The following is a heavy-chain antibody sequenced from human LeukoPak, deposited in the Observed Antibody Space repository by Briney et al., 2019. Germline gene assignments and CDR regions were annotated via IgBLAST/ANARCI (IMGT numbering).Heavy chain of an antibody. D-gene: IGHD6-13*01. V-gene: IGHV3-21*01. CDR3: ATIRIAAAGFELDP. J-gene: IGHJ5*02. CDR1: GFTFSSYS. CDR2: ISSSSSYI. Sequence: PGGSLRLSCAASGFTFSSYSMNWVRQAPGKGLEWVSSISSSSSYIYYADSVKGRFTISRDNAKNSLYLQMNSLRAEDTAVYYCATIRIAAAGFELDPWGQGTLVTVSS.